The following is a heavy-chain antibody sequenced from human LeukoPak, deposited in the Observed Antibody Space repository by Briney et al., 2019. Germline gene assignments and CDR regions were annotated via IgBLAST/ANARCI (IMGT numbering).Heavy chain of an antibody. D-gene: IGHD6-19*01. V-gene: IGHV1-2*04. CDR1: GYTFTGYY. CDR3: PRSIAVTRRGTSWWFDT. Sequence: ASVNVSCKASGYTFTGYYMHWVRQAPGQGFEWMGWINLNTGYTNYAQNFHGWVTMTRDTSISTAYMELSRLRSDATAVYYCPRSIAVTRRGTSWWFDTWGQGTLVTVSS. J-gene: IGHJ5*02. CDR2: INLNTGYT.